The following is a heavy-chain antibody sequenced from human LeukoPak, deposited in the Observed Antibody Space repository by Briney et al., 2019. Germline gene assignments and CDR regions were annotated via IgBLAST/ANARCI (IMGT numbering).Heavy chain of an antibody. CDR1: GGSISSHY. CDR2: IYYSGST. CDR3: ARAKKSPGFDP. J-gene: IGHJ5*02. V-gene: IGHV4-59*11. Sequence: SETLSLTCTVSGGSISSHYWSWIRQPPGKGLEWIGYIYYSGSTNYNPSLKSRVTISVDTSKNQFSLKLSSVTAADTAVYYCARAKKSPGFDPCGQGTLVTVSS.